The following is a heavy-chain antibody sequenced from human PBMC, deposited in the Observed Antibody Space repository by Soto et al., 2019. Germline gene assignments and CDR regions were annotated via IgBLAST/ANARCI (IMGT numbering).Heavy chain of an antibody. CDR2: IRGSGGST. Sequence: EVQLLESGGGLVQPGGSLRLSCAASGFTFSSYAMSWVRQAPGKGLEWVSGIRGSGGSTYYADSVKGRFTISRGNSKNTLDLQMNSLRAEDAAVYDCAKGAVGGRNYYGPDYRGQGTLVTVSS. V-gene: IGHV3-23*01. CDR3: AKGAVGGRNYYGPDY. CDR1: GFTFSSYA. J-gene: IGHJ4*02. D-gene: IGHD1-26*01.